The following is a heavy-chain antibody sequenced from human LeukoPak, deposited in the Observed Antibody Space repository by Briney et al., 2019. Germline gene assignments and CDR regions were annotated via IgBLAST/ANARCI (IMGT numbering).Heavy chain of an antibody. D-gene: IGHD2-2*03. V-gene: IGHV3-30*02. J-gene: IGHJ3*02. CDR2: IRCDGSNK. CDR3: ATLDIVVVPAARNAFDI. CDR1: GFTFSGYG. Sequence: GGSLRLSCAASGFTFSGYGMHWVRQAPGKGLEWVAFIRCDGSNKYYADSVKGRFTISRVNSKNTLYLQMNSLRAEDTAVYYCATLDIVVVPAARNAFDIWGQGTMVTVSS.